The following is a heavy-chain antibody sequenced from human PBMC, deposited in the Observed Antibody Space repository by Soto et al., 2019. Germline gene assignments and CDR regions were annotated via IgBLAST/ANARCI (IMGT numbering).Heavy chain of an antibody. CDR2: ISHSGSTI. Sequence: GGSLRLSGAASGFAFSNYEMNWVRQAPGKGLEWVSYISHSGSTIYYADSVKGRFTISRDDAKDSLYLEMDSLRADDTAVYYCARESFSASPNFFDYWGQGTLVTVS. J-gene: IGHJ4*02. D-gene: IGHD1-26*01. CDR3: ARESFSASPNFFDY. CDR1: GFAFSNYE. V-gene: IGHV3-48*03.